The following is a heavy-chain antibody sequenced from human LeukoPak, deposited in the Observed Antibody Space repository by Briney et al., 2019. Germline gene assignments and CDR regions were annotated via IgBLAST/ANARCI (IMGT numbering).Heavy chain of an antibody. V-gene: IGHV3-15*01. CDR1: GFTFSNAW. J-gene: IGHJ4*02. Sequence: PGGSLRLSCAASGFTFSNAWMNWVRQAPGRGLEWVGRIKSETDGGTTDYAAPVKGRFTISRDDSKNTFYLQMNSLKIEDTAVYFCAARKFSISWSPDLLFNWGQGTLVTVSS. CDR3: AARKFSISWSPDLLFN. D-gene: IGHD6-13*01. CDR2: IKSETDGGTT.